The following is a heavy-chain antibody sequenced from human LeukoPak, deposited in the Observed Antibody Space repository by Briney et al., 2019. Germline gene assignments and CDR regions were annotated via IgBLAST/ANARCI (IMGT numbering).Heavy chain of an antibody. D-gene: IGHD6-6*01. CDR1: GGSFSGYY. J-gene: IGHJ4*02. CDR3: ARRSHYGRSSGNNC. CDR2: INHSGST. V-gene: IGHV4-34*01. Sequence: SETLSLTCAVYGGSFSGYYWSWIRQPPGKGLEWIGEINHSGSTNYNPSVKSRVTISVDTSKNQFSLKLTSVTAADTAEYFCARRSHYGRSSGNNCWGQGTLVTVSS.